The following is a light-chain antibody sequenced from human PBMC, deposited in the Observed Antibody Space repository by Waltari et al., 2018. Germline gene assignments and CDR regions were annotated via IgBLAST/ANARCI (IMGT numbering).Light chain of an antibody. CDR2: EVS. J-gene: IGLJ1*01. V-gene: IGLV2-8*01. Sequence: QSALTQLPSASGSPGQSVTISCPGTSSDVGAYNYVSWSQHHPGKAPKLMVHEVSNRPSGVPDRFSGSKSGNTASLTVSGLQAEDEADYFCSSYAGSKYVFGTGTKLTVL. CDR3: SSYAGSKYV. CDR1: SSDVGAYNY.